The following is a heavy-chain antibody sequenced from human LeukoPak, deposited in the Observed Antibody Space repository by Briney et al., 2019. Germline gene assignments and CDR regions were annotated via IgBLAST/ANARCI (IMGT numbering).Heavy chain of an antibody. D-gene: IGHD5-24*01. J-gene: IGHJ4*02. Sequence: PGGSLRLSCAASGFTFSSYSMNWVRQAPGKGLEWVSYISSSSSTIYYADSVKGRFTISRDNAKNSLYLQMNSLRAEDTAVYYCAKGNGYNYDGPFDYWGQGTLVTVSS. V-gene: IGHV3-48*01. CDR2: ISSSSSTI. CDR1: GFTFSSYS. CDR3: AKGNGYNYDGPFDY.